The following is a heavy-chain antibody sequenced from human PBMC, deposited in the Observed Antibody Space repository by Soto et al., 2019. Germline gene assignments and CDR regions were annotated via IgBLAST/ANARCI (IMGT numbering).Heavy chain of an antibody. CDR2: IYWDDDR. V-gene: IGHV2-5*02. CDR3: VHSRCGGDCLRSYSSHYYYGVDV. CDR1: GFSLSTGGMA. Sequence: QITLKESGPTLVKPTQTLTLTCTFSGFSLSTGGMAVGWIRQPPGKALEWLALIYWDDDRRYRPSLRSRLTVTKDTSKNQGVLTMTSMDPVDTATYYCVHSRCGGDCLRSYSSHYYYGVDVWGQGTTVTVSS. D-gene: IGHD2-21*02. J-gene: IGHJ6*02.